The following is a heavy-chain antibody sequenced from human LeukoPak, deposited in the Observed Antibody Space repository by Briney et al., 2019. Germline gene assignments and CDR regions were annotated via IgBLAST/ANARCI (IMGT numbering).Heavy chain of an antibody. CDR3: ARDYYGSGSLRDY. CDR1: GYSISSGYY. J-gene: IGHJ4*02. D-gene: IGHD3-10*01. CDR2: IYYSGST. Sequence: PSETLSLTCTVSGYSISSGYYWGWIRQPPGKGLEWIGSIYYSGSTYYNPSLKSRVTISVDTSKNQFSLKLSSVTAADTAVYYCARDYYGSGSLRDYWGQGTLVTVSS. V-gene: IGHV4-38-2*02.